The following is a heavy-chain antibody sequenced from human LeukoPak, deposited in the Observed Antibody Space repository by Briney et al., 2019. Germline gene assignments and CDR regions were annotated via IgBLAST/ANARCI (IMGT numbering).Heavy chain of an antibody. J-gene: IGHJ6*03. CDR1: GFTFSSYG. CDR2: ILYDGTNI. D-gene: IGHD2-2*03. CDR3: AKDAYGYCSTTNCNYYMDL. V-gene: IGHV3-30*02. Sequence: GSLRLSCAASGFTFSSYGMHWVRQAPGKGLEWVALILYDGTNIFCADSVRGRFTISRDNSKNTLFLQMNSLRAEDTAVYYCAKDAYGYCSTTNCNYYMDLWGKGTTVTVSS.